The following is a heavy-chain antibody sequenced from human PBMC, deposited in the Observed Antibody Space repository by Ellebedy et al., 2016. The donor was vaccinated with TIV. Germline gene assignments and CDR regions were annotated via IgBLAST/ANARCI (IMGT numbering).Heavy chain of an antibody. CDR3: ASLDLSYAFDI. V-gene: IGHV1-69*13. CDR1: GGTFSSYA. CDR2: IIPIFGTA. Sequence: SVKVSXXASGGTFSSYAISWVRQAPGQGLEWMGGIIPIFGTANYAQKFQGRVTITADESTSTAYMELSSLRSEDTAVYYCASLDLSYAFDIWGQGTMVTVSS. J-gene: IGHJ3*02.